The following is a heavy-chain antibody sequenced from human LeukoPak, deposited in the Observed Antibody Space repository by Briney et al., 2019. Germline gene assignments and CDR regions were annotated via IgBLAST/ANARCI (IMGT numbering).Heavy chain of an antibody. V-gene: IGHV3-30*02. D-gene: IGHD6-13*01. J-gene: IGHJ4*02. CDR2: IQNDGGRT. CDR1: GSTFSNYA. Sequence: GGSLRLSCAASGSTFSNYAMHWVRQAPGKGLEWVAYIQNDGGRTVYADSVKGRFTISRDNSENTLYLQMNSLRADDTAVYYCPQSGHSSSCASYGAQGALVTVPS. CDR3: PQSGHSSSCASY.